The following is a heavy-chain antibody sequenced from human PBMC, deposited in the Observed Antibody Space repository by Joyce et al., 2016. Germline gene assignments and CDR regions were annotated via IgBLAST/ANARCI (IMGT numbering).Heavy chain of an antibody. CDR3: ARGGIVYDYSMDL. CDR2: ISSDSTYI. CDR1: GFTFSTSS. J-gene: IGHJ6*02. D-gene: IGHD3-22*01. V-gene: IGHV3-21*02. Sequence: EVQLVESGGGLVKPRGSLRISCAASGFTFSTSSMSWFRRAPGKGLEWVSAISSDSTYIFYADSVKGRFTVSRDNANNSLYLQMNSLRAEDTAVFFCARGGIVYDYSMDLWGQGTTVTVSS.